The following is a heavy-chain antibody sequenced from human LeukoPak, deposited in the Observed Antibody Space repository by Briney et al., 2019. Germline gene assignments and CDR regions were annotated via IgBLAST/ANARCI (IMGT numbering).Heavy chain of an antibody. CDR2: ISGSGGST. D-gene: IGHD3-10*01. CDR1: GFTFSSYA. J-gene: IGHJ4*02. Sequence: GGSLRLSCAASGFTFSSYAMSWVRQAPGKGLEWVSAISGSGGSTYYADSVKGRFTISSDNSKNTLYLQMNSLRAEDTAVYYCAKDLGGYGSGDGFDYWGQGTLVTVSS. V-gene: IGHV3-23*01. CDR3: AKDLGGYGSGDGFDY.